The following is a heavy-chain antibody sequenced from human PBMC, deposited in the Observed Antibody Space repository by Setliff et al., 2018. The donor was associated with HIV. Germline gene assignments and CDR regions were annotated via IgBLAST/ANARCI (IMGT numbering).Heavy chain of an antibody. CDR2: IYSNGNT. V-gene: IGHV4-4*09. D-gene: IGHD2-2*01. J-gene: IGHJ4*02. CDR1: GGSMSSFY. CDR3: ARLRSCSGTSCFYY. Sequence: SSETLSLTCTVSGGSMSSFYWNWSRQPPGKGLQWIGYIYSNGNTKYNPSLESRVSISGDTSKSQFSLTLSSVTAADTAVYFCARLRSCSGTSCFYYWGQGMLVTVSS.